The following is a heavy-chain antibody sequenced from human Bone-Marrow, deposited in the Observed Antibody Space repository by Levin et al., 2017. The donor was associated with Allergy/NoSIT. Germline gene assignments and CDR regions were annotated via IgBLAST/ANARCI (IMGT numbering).Heavy chain of an antibody. V-gene: IGHV3-30*18. CDR2: ISYDGSNK. D-gene: IGHD3-22*01. J-gene: IGHJ4*02. CDR3: AKDRLHYYDSSGYSGFDY. Sequence: GGSLRLSCAASGFTFSSYGMHWVRQAPGKGLEWVAVISYDGSNKYYADSVKGRFTISRDNSKNTLYLQMNSLRAEDTAVYYCAKDRLHYYDSSGYSGFDYWGQGTLVTVSS. CDR1: GFTFSSYG.